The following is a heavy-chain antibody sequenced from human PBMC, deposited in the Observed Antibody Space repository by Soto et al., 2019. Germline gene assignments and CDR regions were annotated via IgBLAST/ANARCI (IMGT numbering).Heavy chain of an antibody. CDR2: VLPFLDLT. CDR3: ATDRANSNWPNFAS. V-gene: IGHV1-69*02. CDR1: GGSFSIYT. J-gene: IGHJ4*02. D-gene: IGHD1-1*01. Sequence: GASVKVSCKTSGGSFSIYTFSWVRQAPGQGLEWMGRVLPFLDLTSYSQKFQGRVTITADKSTATAYLDLNKLTSEDTAFYYCATDRANSNWPNFASWGQGTLVTVSS.